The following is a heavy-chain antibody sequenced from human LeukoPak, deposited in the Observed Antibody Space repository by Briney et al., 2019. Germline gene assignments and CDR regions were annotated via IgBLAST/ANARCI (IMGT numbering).Heavy chain of an antibody. J-gene: IGHJ6*02. V-gene: IGHV4-61*08. Sequence: SETLSLTCTVSGGSISSGGYYWSWIRQHPGKGLEWIGYIYYSGSTNYNPSLKSRVTISVDTSKNQFSLKLSSVTAADTAVYYCARVLYYDILTGDYYYYGMDVWGQGTTVTVSS. CDR3: ARVLYYDILTGDYYYYGMDV. D-gene: IGHD3-9*01. CDR1: GGSISSGGYY. CDR2: IYYSGST.